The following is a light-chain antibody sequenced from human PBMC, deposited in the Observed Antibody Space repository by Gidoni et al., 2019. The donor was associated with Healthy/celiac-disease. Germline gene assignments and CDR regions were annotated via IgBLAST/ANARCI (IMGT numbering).Light chain of an antibody. V-gene: IGKV1-27*01. J-gene: IGKJ1*01. CDR2: AAS. CDR3: QKYNSART. CDR1: QGISNY. Sequence: DIQITQSPSSLSASVGDRVTITCRASQGISNYLAWYQQKPGKVPKLLIYAASTLQSGVPSRFSGSGSGTDFTLTISSLQHEDVATYYCQKYNSARTFGQGTKVEIK.